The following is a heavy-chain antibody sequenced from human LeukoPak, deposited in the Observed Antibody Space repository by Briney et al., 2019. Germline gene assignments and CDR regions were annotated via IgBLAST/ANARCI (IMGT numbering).Heavy chain of an antibody. CDR3: AKVIDYDSSGYYPLTY. CDR2: ISGSGGST. J-gene: IGHJ4*02. CDR1: GFTFSSYA. Sequence: GGSPRLSCAASGFTFSSYAMSWVRQAPGKGLEWVSAISGSGGSTYYADSVKGRFTISRDNSKNTLYLQMNSLRAEDTAVYYCAKVIDYDSSGYYPLTYWGQGTLVTVSS. D-gene: IGHD3-22*01. V-gene: IGHV3-23*01.